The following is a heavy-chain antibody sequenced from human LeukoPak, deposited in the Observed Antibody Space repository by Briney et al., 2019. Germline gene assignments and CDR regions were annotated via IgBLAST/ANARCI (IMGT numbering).Heavy chain of an antibody. CDR3: ARAPGYYYDSSGLPFDY. CDR2: IYYSGST. Sequence: SETLSLTCTVSGGSISSGGYYWSWIRQHPGKGLEWIGYIYYSGSTYYNPSLKSRVTISVDTSKNQFSLKLSSVTAADTAVYYCARAPGYYYDSSGLPFDYRGQGTLVTVSS. D-gene: IGHD3-22*01. CDR1: GGSISSGGYY. J-gene: IGHJ4*02. V-gene: IGHV4-31*03.